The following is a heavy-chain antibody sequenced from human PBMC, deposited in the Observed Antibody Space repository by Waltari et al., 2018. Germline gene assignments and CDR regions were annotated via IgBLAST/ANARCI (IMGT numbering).Heavy chain of an antibody. Sequence: EVQLLESGGGLVQPGGSLRLSCVASGFTFSSFGMSWVRQAPGKGLEWVSAIIVDGDTTFYADSVKGRFTISRDNSKKTLHLQMNSLRAEDTAAYYCAKGRGPLSIQGWEWGQGTLVTVSS. CDR2: IIVDGDTT. D-gene: IGHD1-26*01. CDR1: GFTFSSFG. J-gene: IGHJ4*02. V-gene: IGHV3-23*01. CDR3: AKGRGPLSIQGWE.